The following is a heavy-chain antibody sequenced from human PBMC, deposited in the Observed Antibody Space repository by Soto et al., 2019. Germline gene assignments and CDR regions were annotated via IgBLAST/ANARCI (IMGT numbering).Heavy chain of an antibody. D-gene: IGHD3-10*01. CDR2: ISAYNGNT. J-gene: IGHJ6*02. Sequence: ASVKVSCKAPGGTFSSSTINWVRQAPGQGLDWMGWISAYNGNTNYAQKLQGRVTMTTDTSTSTAYMELRSLRSDDTAVYYCARTQLLWFGESLCGMDDWGEGPTVT. V-gene: IGHV1-18*01. CDR3: ARTQLLWFGESLCGMDD. CDR1: GGTFSSST.